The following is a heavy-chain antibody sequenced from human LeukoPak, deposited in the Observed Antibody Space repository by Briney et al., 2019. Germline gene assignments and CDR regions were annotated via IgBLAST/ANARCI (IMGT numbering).Heavy chain of an antibody. CDR1: GGSISNYY. CDR3: ARDVASHMGLANYFDY. D-gene: IGHD2-2*01. Sequence: SETLSLTCTVSGGSISNYYWSWIRQPPGKGLEWIGYIYYSGNTNYNPSLKSRVTISVDTSKNQFSLKLSSVTAADTAVYYCARDVASHMGLANYFDYWGQGALVIVSS. CDR2: IYYSGNT. J-gene: IGHJ4*02. V-gene: IGHV4-59*01.